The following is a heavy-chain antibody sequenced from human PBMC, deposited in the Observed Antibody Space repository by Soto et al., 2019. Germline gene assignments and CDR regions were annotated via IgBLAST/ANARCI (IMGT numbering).Heavy chain of an antibody. V-gene: IGHV3-30*18. CDR1: GFTFSSYG. J-gene: IGHJ4*02. D-gene: IGHD3-22*01. Sequence: QVQLVESGGGVVQPGRSLRLSCAASGFTFSSYGMHWVRQAPGKGLEWVAVISYDGSNKYYADSVKGRFTISRDNSKNTLYLQMNSLRAEDTAVYYCAKVSDYYDSSGPDYWGQGTLVTVSS. CDR2: ISYDGSNK. CDR3: AKVSDYYDSSGPDY.